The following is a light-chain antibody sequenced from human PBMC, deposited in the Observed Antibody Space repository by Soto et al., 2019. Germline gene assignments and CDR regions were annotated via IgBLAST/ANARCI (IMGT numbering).Light chain of an antibody. J-gene: IGKJ2*01. Sequence: DIVMTQSPDSLAVSLGERATINCKSSQSVLYSSNNKNFLAWYQQKPGQPPKLLIYWASTREPGVPDRFSGSGSGTDFTLTISGLQAEDVAVYYCQQYYSAPFTFGQGTKLEIQ. CDR3: QQYYSAPFT. CDR2: WAS. CDR1: QSVLYSSNNKNF. V-gene: IGKV4-1*01.